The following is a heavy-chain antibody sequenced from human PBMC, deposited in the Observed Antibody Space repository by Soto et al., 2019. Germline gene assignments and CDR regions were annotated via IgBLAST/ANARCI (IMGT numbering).Heavy chain of an antibody. CDR1: GFTFSSYA. V-gene: IGHV3-23*01. CDR2: ISGSGGST. Sequence: EVQLLESGGGLLQHGGSLRLSCAASGFTFSSYAMSWVRQAPGKGLERVSAISGSGGSTYYADSVKGRFTISRDNSKNTLYLQMNSLRAEDTAVYYCAKRTVGWYFDLWGRGTLVTVSS. D-gene: IGHD4-17*01. J-gene: IGHJ2*01. CDR3: AKRTVGWYFDL.